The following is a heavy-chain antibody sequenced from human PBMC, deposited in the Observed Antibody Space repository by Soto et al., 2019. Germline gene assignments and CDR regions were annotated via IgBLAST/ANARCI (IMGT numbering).Heavy chain of an antibody. V-gene: IGHV4-34*01. CDR2: INHSGST. J-gene: IGHJ3*02. CDR1: GGSFSGYY. Sequence: SETLSLTCAVYGGSFSGYYWSWIRQPPGKGLEWIGEINHSGSTNYNPSLKSRVTISVDTSKNQFSLKLSSVTAADTAVYYCARDRGRVDIVVVPAANDAFDIWGQGTMVTFSS. D-gene: IGHD2-2*01. CDR3: ARDRGRVDIVVVPAANDAFDI.